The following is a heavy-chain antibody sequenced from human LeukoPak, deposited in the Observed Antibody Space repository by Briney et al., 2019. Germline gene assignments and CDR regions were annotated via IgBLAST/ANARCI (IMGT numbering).Heavy chain of an antibody. CDR1: GFTFSSYS. CDR3: ARTDRTNNGPRE. V-gene: IGHV3-48*02. J-gene: IGHJ4*02. CDR2: ISTSSGSI. Sequence: GGSLRLSCAASGFTFSSYSMNWVRQAPGKGLEWVSCISTSSGSIFYADSVKGRFTISRDDAKNSLYLQMNSLRDEDTAVYYCARTDRTNNGPREWGQGTLVTVSS. D-gene: IGHD1/OR15-1a*01.